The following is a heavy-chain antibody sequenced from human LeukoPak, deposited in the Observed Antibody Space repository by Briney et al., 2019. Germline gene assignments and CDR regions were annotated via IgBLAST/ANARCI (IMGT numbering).Heavy chain of an antibody. J-gene: IGHJ5*02. Sequence: SETLSLPCTVSGGSISSSSYYWGWIRQPPGKGLEWIGSIYYSGSTYYNPSLKSRVTISLDTSKNQFSLKLSSVTAADTAVYYCARNWELRGWFDPWGQGTLVTVSS. CDR2: IYYSGST. V-gene: IGHV4-39*07. D-gene: IGHD1-26*01. CDR1: GGSISSSSYY. CDR3: ARNWELRGWFDP.